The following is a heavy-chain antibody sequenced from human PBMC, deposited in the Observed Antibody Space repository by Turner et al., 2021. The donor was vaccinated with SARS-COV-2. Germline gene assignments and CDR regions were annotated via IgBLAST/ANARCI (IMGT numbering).Heavy chain of an antibody. CDR1: GFTFSSYG. D-gene: IGHD2-8*01. V-gene: IGHV3-33*01. CDR3: ARDLSNLYGMDV. J-gene: IGHJ6*02. CDR2: IWYDGSNK. Sequence: QVQLVESGGGVVQPGRSLRLSCAASGFTFSSYGMHWVRQAPGKGLEWVAVIWYDGSNKYYADSVKGRFTISRDNSKNTLYLQMNSLRAEDTAVYYCARDLSNLYGMDVWGQGTTVTVSS.